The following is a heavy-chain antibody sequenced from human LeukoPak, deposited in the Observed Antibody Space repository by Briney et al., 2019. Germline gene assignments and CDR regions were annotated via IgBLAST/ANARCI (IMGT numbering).Heavy chain of an antibody. CDR1: GFTVSSNY. D-gene: IGHD2-2*01. J-gene: IGHJ4*02. CDR2: IYSGGST. V-gene: IGHV3-66*01. CDR3: VKMGCSSTRCYGNY. Sequence: GGSLRLSCAASGFTVSSNYMSWVRQAPGKGLEWVSVIYSGGSTYYADSVKGRFTISRDNSKNTLYLQMSSLRPEDTAVYYCVKMGCSSTRCYGNYWGQGTLVTVSS.